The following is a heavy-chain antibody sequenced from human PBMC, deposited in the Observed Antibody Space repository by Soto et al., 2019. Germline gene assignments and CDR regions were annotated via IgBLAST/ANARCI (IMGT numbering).Heavy chain of an antibody. J-gene: IGHJ4*02. CDR3: ARGPRGYSYGYQLGDY. V-gene: IGHV1-69*01. Sequence: QVQLVQSGGEVKKPGSSVKVSCKASGGTFSSYAISWVRQAPGQGLEWMGGIIPIFGTANYAQKFQGRVTITADESTSTAYMELSSLRAEDTAVYYCARGPRGYSYGYQLGDYWGQGTLVTVSS. CDR2: IIPIFGTA. CDR1: GGTFSSYA. D-gene: IGHD5-18*01.